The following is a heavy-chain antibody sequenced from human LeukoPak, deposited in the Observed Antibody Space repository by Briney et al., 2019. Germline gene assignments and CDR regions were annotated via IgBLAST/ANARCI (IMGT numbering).Heavy chain of an antibody. CDR3: AKDLTWLAVAGTEFDY. CDR1: GFTFSSYA. D-gene: IGHD6-19*01. CDR2: ISGSGGST. Sequence: GGSLRLSCAASGFTFSSYAMSWVRQAPGKGLEWVSAISGSGGSTYYADSVKGRFTIFRDNSKNTLYLQMNSLRAEDTAVYYCAKDLTWLAVAGTEFDYWGQGTLVTVSS. V-gene: IGHV3-23*01. J-gene: IGHJ4*02.